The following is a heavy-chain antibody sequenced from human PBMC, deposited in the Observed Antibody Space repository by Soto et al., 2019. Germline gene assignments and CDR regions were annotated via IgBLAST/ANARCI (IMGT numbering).Heavy chain of an antibody. CDR1: GGSFSGYY. D-gene: IGHD3-16*02. CDR3: ARGPFYYDYVWGSYRYSRAWFDP. J-gene: IGHJ5*02. Sequence: PSETLSLTCAVYGGSFSGYYWSWVRQPPGKGLEWIGEINHSGSTNYNPSLKSRVTISVDTSKNQFSLKLSSVTAADTAVYYCARGPFYYDYVWGSYRYSRAWFDPWGQGTLVTVS. CDR2: INHSGST. V-gene: IGHV4-34*01.